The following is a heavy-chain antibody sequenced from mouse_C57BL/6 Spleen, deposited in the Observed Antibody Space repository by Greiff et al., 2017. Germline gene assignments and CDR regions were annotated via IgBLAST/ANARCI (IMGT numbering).Heavy chain of an antibody. CDR3: ARWGNYEWYFDV. D-gene: IGHD1-1*01. Sequence: EVMLVESGGGLVKPGGSLKLSCAASGFTFSDYGMHWVRQAPEKGLEWVAYICRGSSTIYYADTVKGRFTISRDNAKNTLFLHMTSLRSEDTALYYCARWGNYEWYFDVRGTGATVTVSS. V-gene: IGHV5-17*01. J-gene: IGHJ1*03. CDR2: ICRGSSTI. CDR1: GFTFSDYG.